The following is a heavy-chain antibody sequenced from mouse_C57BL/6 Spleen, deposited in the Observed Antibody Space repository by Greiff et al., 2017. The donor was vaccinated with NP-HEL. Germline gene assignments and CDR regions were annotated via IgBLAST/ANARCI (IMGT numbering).Heavy chain of an antibody. CDR1: GFTFSDYY. D-gene: IGHD2-4*01. V-gene: IGHV5-12*01. J-gene: IGHJ4*01. CDR3: ARRGDYDGVYYAVDY. CDR2: ISNGGGST. Sequence: EVQLVESGGGLVQPGGSLKLSCAASGFTFSDYYMYWVRQTPEKRLEWVAYISNGGGSTYYPDTVKGRFTISRDNAKNTLYLQMSRLKSDDTAMYYCARRGDYDGVYYAVDYWGQGTSVTVSS.